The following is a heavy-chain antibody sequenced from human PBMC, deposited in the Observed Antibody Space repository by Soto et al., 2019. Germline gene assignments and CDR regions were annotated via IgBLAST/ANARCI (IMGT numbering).Heavy chain of an antibody. J-gene: IGHJ6*03. CDR3: ARGVGHATVTTSLDYYYYMDV. V-gene: IGHV3-23*01. CDR2: ISGSGGST. CDR1: GFTFSSYA. D-gene: IGHD4-17*01. Sequence: GSLRLSCAASGFTFSSYAMSWVRQAPGKGLEWVSAISGSGGSTYYADSVKGRFTISRDNSKNTLYLQMNSLRAEDTAVYYCARGVGHATVTTSLDYYYYMDVWGKGTTVTVSS.